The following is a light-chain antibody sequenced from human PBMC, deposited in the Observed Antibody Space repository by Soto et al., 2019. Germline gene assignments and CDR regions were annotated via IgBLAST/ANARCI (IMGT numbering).Light chain of an antibody. CDR1: QSISTW. Sequence: DIQMTQSPSTLPASIGDTVTITCRPSQSISTWLAWYQQKPGKAPKLLIYAVSTLQSGVPSRFSGGASGSHLTLTSSNLHPDDFATYYSQQYNAYFTFGQGTKVEMK. J-gene: IGKJ2*01. CDR2: AVS. V-gene: IGKV1-5*01. CDR3: QQYNAYFT.